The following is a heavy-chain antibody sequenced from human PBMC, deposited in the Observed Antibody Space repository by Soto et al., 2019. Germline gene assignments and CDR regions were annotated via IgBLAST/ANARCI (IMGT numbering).Heavy chain of an antibody. CDR3: ARDSRYSSSWYGFFDN. Sequence: QVQLVDSGGGVVQPGRSLRLSCVASGFTFSNYGMHWVRQAPGKGLEWVAVIWYDGSDKYYADSVKGRFTISRDNSKNTLYLQMNSLRGEDTAIYYCARDSRYSSSWYGFFDNWGQGTLVTVSS. D-gene: IGHD6-13*01. CDR2: IWYDGSDK. CDR1: GFTFSNYG. V-gene: IGHV3-33*01. J-gene: IGHJ5*02.